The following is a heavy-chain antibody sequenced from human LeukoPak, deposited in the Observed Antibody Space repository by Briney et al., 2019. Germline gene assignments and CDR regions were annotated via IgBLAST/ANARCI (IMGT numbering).Heavy chain of an antibody. CDR2: IKQDGSEK. Sequence: GGSLRLSCAAPGFTFSSYWMSWVRQAPGKGLEWVANIKQDGSEKYYVDSVKGGFTISRDNAKNSLYLQMNSLRAEDTAVYYCARDQVVRSDYWGQGTLVTVSS. J-gene: IGHJ4*02. CDR1: GFTFSSYW. CDR3: ARDQVVRSDY. V-gene: IGHV3-7*05. D-gene: IGHD2-2*01.